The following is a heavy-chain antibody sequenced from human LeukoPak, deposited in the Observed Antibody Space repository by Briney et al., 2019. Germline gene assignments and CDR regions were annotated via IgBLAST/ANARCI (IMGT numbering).Heavy chain of an antibody. Sequence: GGSLRLSCAASGFTFSNYAMSWVRQAPGKGPEWVSVIYSGGSTYYADSVKGRFTISRDNSKNTVYLQMNSLRAEDTAVYYCARDSDTETGWYYYGMDVWGQGTTVTVSS. CDR1: GFTFSNYA. D-gene: IGHD2-8*02. CDR3: ARDSDTETGWYYYGMDV. CDR2: IYSGGST. J-gene: IGHJ6*02. V-gene: IGHV3-53*01.